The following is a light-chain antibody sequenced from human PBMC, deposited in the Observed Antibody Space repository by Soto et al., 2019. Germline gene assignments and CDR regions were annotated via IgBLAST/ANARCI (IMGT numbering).Light chain of an antibody. J-gene: IGKJ1*01. CDR2: GAS. CDR3: PQYAASPRT. CDR1: QSVSNAY. Sequence: EIVLTQSPGTLSLSPRERATLSCRASQSVSNAYLAWYQHKVGQSPRLLIYGASNRAPGIPDRFSGSGSGTDFTLTISSLEHEDFAVYYCPQYAASPRTFGQGTQAEVK. V-gene: IGKV3-20*01.